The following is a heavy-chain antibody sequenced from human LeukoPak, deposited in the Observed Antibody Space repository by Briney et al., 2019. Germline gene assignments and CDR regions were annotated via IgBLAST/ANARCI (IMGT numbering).Heavy chain of an antibody. CDR1: GFTFSSYE. CDR3: AELGITIIGGV. D-gene: IGHD3-10*02. J-gene: IGHJ6*04. CDR2: ISSSGSTI. Sequence: PGGSLRLSCAASGFTFSSYEMNWVRQAPGKGLEWVSYISSSGSTIYDADSVKGRFTISRDNAKNSLYLQMNSMRADDTAVYYCAELGITIIGGVWGKGTTVTISS. V-gene: IGHV3-48*03.